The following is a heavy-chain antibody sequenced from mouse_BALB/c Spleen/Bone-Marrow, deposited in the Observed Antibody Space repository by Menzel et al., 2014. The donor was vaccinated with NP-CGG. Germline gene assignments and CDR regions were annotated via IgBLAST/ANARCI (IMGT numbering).Heavy chain of an antibody. V-gene: IGHV2-2*02. Sequence: QVQLQQSGPGLVQPSQSLSITCTVSGFSLTSYGVHWVRPSPGKGLEWLGVIWSGGSTDYNAAFISRLSISKDNSKSQVFFKMNSLQANDTAIYYCARNSNWENFDYWGQGTTLTVSS. D-gene: IGHD4-1*01. J-gene: IGHJ2*01. CDR1: GFSLTSYG. CDR3: ARNSNWENFDY. CDR2: IWSGGST.